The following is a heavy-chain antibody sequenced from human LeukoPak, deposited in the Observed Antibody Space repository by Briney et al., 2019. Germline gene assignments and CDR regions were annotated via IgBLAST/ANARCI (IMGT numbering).Heavy chain of an antibody. V-gene: IGHV3-48*01. CDR1: GLTFSSYS. CDR2: ISSSSSTI. D-gene: IGHD3-22*01. J-gene: IGHJ3*02. CDR3: ARDLGRGSGSSLHAFDI. Sequence: PGGSLRLSCAASGLTFSSYSMNWVRQAPGKGLEWVSYISSSSSTIYYADSVKGRFTISRDNAKNSLYLQMNSLRAEDTAVYYCARDLGRGSGSSLHAFDIWGQGTMVTVSS.